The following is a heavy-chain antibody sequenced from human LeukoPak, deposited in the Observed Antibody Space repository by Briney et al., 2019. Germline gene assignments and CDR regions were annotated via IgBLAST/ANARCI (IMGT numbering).Heavy chain of an antibody. CDR3: ARGGWFGELPPEPIDY. Sequence: KPSETLSLTCIVSGGSISSSSYYWGWIRQPPGKGLEWIGSIYYSGSTYYNPSLKSRVTIPVDTSKNQFSLKLSSVTAADTAVYYCARGGWFGELPPEPIDYWGQGTLVTVSS. J-gene: IGHJ4*02. D-gene: IGHD3-10*01. CDR2: IYYSGST. V-gene: IGHV4-39*07. CDR1: GGSISSSSYY.